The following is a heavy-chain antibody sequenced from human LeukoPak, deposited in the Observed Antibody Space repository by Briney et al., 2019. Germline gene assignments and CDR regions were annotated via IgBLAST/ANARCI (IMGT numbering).Heavy chain of an antibody. Sequence: GGSLRLSSAASGFTFSDYYMTWIRQAPGKGLEWVSYISSSGSTTHYADSVKGRFTISRDNAKNSLSVQMNNLRAEDTAVYYCARVPRSGGSIDYWGQGTLVTVSS. J-gene: IGHJ4*02. CDR3: ARVPRSGGSIDY. D-gene: IGHD6-25*01. V-gene: IGHV3-11*01. CDR1: GFTFSDYY. CDR2: ISSSGSTT.